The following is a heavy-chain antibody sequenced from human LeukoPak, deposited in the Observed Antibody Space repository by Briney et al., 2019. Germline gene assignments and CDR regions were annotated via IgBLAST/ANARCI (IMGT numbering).Heavy chain of an antibody. CDR3: ARRIAVAGTGGYYYYYMDV. Sequence: PSETLSLTCTVSGGSISSYYWSWIRQPPGKGLEWIGYIYYSGSTNYNPSLKSRVTISVDTSKNQFSLRLSSVTAADTAVYYCARRIAVAGTGGYYYYYMDVWGNGTTVTVSS. D-gene: IGHD6-19*01. CDR1: GGSISSYY. CDR2: IYYSGST. V-gene: IGHV4-59*08. J-gene: IGHJ6*03.